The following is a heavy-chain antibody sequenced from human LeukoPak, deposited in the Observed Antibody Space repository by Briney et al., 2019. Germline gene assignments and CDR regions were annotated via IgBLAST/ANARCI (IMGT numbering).Heavy chain of an antibody. D-gene: IGHD2-2*01. V-gene: IGHV3-23*01. Sequence: GGSLRLSCAASGFTFSSYAMGWVRQAPGKGQEWVSAISGSGGSTYYADSVKGRFTISRDNSKNTLYLQMNSLRAEDTAVYYCAKVPDIVVVPAAEDYWGQGTLVTVSS. J-gene: IGHJ4*02. CDR3: AKVPDIVVVPAAEDY. CDR2: ISGSGGST. CDR1: GFTFSSYA.